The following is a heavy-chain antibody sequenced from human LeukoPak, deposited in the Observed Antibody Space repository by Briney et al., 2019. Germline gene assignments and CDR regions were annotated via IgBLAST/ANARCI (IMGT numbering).Heavy chain of an antibody. CDR2: ISAYNGNT. J-gene: IGHJ4*02. CDR1: GYTFTSYG. D-gene: IGHD3-22*01. Sequence: ASVKVSCKASGYTFTSYGISWVRQAPGQGLEWMGWISAYNGNTNYAQKLQGRVTMTTDTSTSTAYMELRSLRSDDTAVYDCARVGDYYDSSGYSNRKLDYWGQGTLVTVSS. V-gene: IGHV1-18*01. CDR3: ARVGDYYDSSGYSNRKLDY.